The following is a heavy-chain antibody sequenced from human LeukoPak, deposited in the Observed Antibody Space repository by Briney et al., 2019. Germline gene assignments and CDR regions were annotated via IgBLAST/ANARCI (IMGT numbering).Heavy chain of an antibody. J-gene: IGHJ5*02. V-gene: IGHV4-39*07. CDR3: ARDGSVPAAIKVWFDP. CDR1: GGSISSSSYY. CDR2: IYYSGST. D-gene: IGHD2-2*02. Sequence: SETLSLTCTVSGGSISSSSYYWGWIRQPPGKGLEGIGSIYYSGSTYYNPSLKSRVTISVDTSKNQFSLKLSSVTAADTAVYYCARDGSVPAAIKVWFDPWGQGTLVTVSS.